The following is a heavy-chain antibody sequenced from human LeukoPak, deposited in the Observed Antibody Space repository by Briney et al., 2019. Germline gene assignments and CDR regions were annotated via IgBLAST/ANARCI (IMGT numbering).Heavy chain of an antibody. Sequence: SETLSLTCTVSGGSISNYYWNWIRQPPGKRLEWIGSVYHSGNTNYNPSLGSRVTMSVDMSKNQFSLKLNSVTATDTAVYYCARRISGDYGNWLDPWGQGTLVTVSS. CDR1: GGSISNYY. V-gene: IGHV4-59*01. CDR2: VYHSGNT. J-gene: IGHJ5*02. D-gene: IGHD4-17*01. CDR3: ARRISGDYGNWLDP.